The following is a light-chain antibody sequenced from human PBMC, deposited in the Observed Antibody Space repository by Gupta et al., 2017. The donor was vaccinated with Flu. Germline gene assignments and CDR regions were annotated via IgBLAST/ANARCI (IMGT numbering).Light chain of an antibody. CDR2: TSS. CDR1: QAIEHY. Sequence: PSFLSASVGDSVTITCRTSQAIEHYLNWYQQQPGKAPKLLIYTSSFLQNGAPSRFSGSGSGTEFTLTITGLQPEDLATYYCQQMYVTPLSFGQGTKVELK. V-gene: IGKV1-39*01. J-gene: IGKJ1*01. CDR3: QQMYVTPLS.